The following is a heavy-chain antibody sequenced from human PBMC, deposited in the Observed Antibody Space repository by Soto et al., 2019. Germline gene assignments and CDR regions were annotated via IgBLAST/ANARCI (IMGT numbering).Heavy chain of an antibody. CDR2: ISSSSSYI. V-gene: IGHV3-21*01. Sequence: GGSLRLSCAASGFTFSSYSMNWVRQAPGKGLEWVSSISSSSSYIYYAASVKGRFTISRDNAKNSLYLQMNSLRAEDTAVYYCTTTVTTGGAFDIWGQGTMVTVSS. J-gene: IGHJ3*02. CDR3: TTTVTTGGAFDI. D-gene: IGHD4-17*01. CDR1: GFTFSSYS.